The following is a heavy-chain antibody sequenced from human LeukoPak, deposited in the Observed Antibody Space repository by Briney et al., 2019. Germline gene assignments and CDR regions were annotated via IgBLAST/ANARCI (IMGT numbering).Heavy chain of an antibody. CDR2: ISGDGGST. V-gene: IGHV3-43*02. CDR1: GFTFDDYA. CDR3: AKDSSGYYCVFQH. J-gene: IGHJ1*01. Sequence: PGGSLRLSCAASGFTFDDYAMHWVRQAPGKGLEWVSLISGDGGSTYYGDSVTGRFTISRDNSKNSLYLQMNSLGTEDTALYYCAKDSSGYYCVFQHWGQGTLVIVSS. D-gene: IGHD3-22*01.